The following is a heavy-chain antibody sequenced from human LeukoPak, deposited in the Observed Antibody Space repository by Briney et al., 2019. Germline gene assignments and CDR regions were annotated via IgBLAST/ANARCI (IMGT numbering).Heavy chain of an antibody. V-gene: IGHV3-23*01. CDR3: AKMKGHPLPKYYMDV. Sequence: GGSLRLSCAASGFTFSGFAMSWVRRTPGKGLEWVSGISGRGDNTLYADSVKGRFTISRDNSKNKLYLEMNSLRAEDTAIYYCAKMKGHPLPKYYMDVWGKGPRSPSR. CDR1: GFTFSGFA. CDR2: ISGRGDNT. J-gene: IGHJ6*03.